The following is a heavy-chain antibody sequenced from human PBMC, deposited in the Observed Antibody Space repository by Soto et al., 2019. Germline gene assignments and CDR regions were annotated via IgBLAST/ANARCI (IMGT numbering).Heavy chain of an antibody. V-gene: IGHV1-8*01. Sequence: QVQLVQSGAEVKKPGASVKVSCKASGYTFTSYDINWVRQATGQGLEWMGWMNPNSGNTGYAQKFQGRVTMTRNTSISTAYMELSSLRSEDTAVYYCARVRVSSSPKMNYYYGMDVWGQGTTVTVSS. D-gene: IGHD6-13*01. CDR3: ARVRVSSSPKMNYYYGMDV. CDR2: MNPNSGNT. J-gene: IGHJ6*02. CDR1: GYTFTSYD.